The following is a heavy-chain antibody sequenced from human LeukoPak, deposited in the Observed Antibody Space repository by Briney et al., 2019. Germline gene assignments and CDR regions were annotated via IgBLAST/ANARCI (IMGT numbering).Heavy chain of an antibody. J-gene: IGHJ4*02. Sequence: ASVKVSCKASGYTFTGYYMHWVRQAPGQGLEWMGWISGYNGNTKYAQKVQGRVTMTTDTSTSTAYMELRSLRSDDTAVYYCAREDCTNGTCYLDYWGQGTLVTVSS. D-gene: IGHD2-8*01. V-gene: IGHV1-18*04. CDR1: GYTFTGYY. CDR2: ISGYNGNT. CDR3: AREDCTNGTCYLDY.